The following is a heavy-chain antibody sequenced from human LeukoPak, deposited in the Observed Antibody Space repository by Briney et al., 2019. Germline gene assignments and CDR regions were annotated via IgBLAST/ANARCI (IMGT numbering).Heavy chain of an antibody. CDR2: ISDSGDT. D-gene: IGHD3-22*01. CDR3: VISSSFYTYDY. Sequence: SETLSLTCTVSGVSISSYYWSWVRQPPGKGLEWIGHISDSGDTNYNPSLKSRVTMSVDTSKNQFSLKLSSVTAADTAVYYCVISSSFYTYDYWGQGTLVTVSS. CDR1: GVSISSYY. V-gene: IGHV4-59*12. J-gene: IGHJ4*02.